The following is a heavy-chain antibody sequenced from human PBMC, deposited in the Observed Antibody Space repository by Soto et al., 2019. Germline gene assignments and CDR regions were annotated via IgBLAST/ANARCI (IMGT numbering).Heavy chain of an antibody. D-gene: IGHD3-22*01. CDR3: AKDLATYYYDSSGYGMDV. CDR1: GFTFSSYG. V-gene: IGHV3-30*18. CDR2: ISYDGSNK. J-gene: IGHJ6*02. Sequence: QVQLVESGGGVVQPGRSLRLSCAASGFTFSSYGMHWVRQAPGKGLEWVAVISYDGSNKYYADSVKGRFTISRDNSKNTLYLQMNRLRAEDTAVYYCAKDLATYYYDSSGYGMDVWGQGTTVTVSS.